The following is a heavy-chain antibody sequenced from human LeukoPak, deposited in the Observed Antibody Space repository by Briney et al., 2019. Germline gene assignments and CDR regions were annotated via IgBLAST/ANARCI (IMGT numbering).Heavy chain of an antibody. CDR1: GYSFTSYW. J-gene: IGHJ4*02. CDR3: ARRSDILTGYYVFDY. CDR2: IYPGDSDT. Sequence: GESLQISCKASGYSFTSYWIGWVRQMHGKGLEWMGIIYPGDSDTRYSPSFQGQVTISADKSISTAYLQWSSLKASDTAMYYCARRSDILTGYYVFDYWGQGTLVTVSS. D-gene: IGHD3-9*01. V-gene: IGHV5-51*01.